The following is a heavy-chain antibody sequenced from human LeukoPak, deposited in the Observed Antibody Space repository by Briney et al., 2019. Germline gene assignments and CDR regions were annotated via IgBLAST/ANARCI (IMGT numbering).Heavy chain of an antibody. D-gene: IGHD2/OR15-2a*01. Sequence: PGGSLRLSCAASQFTFSSYWMSWVRQAPGKGLVWVSHINSDGSWTSYADSVKGRFTISKDNAKNTVYLQMNSLRAEDTAVYYCVSFYETYWGRGTLVTVSS. J-gene: IGHJ4*02. CDR1: QFTFSSYW. CDR3: VSFYETY. CDR2: INSDGSWT. V-gene: IGHV3-74*01.